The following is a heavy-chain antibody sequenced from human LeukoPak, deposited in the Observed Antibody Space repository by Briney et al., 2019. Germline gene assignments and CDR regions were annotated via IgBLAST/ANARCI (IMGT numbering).Heavy chain of an antibody. CDR1: GGSFSGYY. V-gene: IGHV4-34*01. J-gene: IGHJ4*02. D-gene: IGHD3-22*01. Sequence: SETLSLTCAVYGGSFSGYYWSWIRQPPGKGLEWIGEINHSGSTNYNPSLKSRVTISVDTSKNQFSLELSSVTAADTAVYYCARHTHYYDSSGHNRLYYFDYWGQGTLVTVSS. CDR3: ARHTHYYDSSGHNRLYYFDY. CDR2: INHSGST.